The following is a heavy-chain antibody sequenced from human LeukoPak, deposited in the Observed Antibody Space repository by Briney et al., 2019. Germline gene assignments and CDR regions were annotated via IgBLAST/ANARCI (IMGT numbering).Heavy chain of an antibody. CDR3: ARDQLVRSVVDGVVAASTRYYAMDV. V-gene: IGHV1-2*02. D-gene: IGHD2-15*01. J-gene: IGHJ6*02. CDR1: GYTFTGFY. Sequence: ASVKVSCKASGYTFTGFYMHWVRQAPGQGLEWMGWINPNSGGTNFAQKFQGRVTMTRDTSIGTAHMELSSLRSDDTAVYYCARDQLVRSVVDGVVAASTRYYAMDVWGQGTTVTVS. CDR2: INPNSGGT.